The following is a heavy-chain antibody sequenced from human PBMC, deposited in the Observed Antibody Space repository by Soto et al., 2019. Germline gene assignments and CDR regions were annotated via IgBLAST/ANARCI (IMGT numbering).Heavy chain of an antibody. V-gene: IGHV3-30-3*01. J-gene: IGHJ1*01. D-gene: IGHD2-2*01. CDR1: GFTFSSYA. CDR2: ISYDGSNK. Sequence: QPGGSLRLSCAASGFTFSSYAMHWVRQAPGKGLEWVAVISYDGSNKYYADSVKGRFTISRDNSKNTLYLQMNSLRAEDTAVYYCARPSSTSCKPSRFCAEYFQHWGQGTLVTVSS. CDR3: ARPSSTSCKPSRFCAEYFQH.